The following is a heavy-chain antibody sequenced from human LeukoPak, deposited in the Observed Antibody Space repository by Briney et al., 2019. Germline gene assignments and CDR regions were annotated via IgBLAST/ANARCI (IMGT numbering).Heavy chain of an antibody. CDR1: GDSISSGDYY. J-gene: IGHJ3*02. D-gene: IGHD1-26*01. V-gene: IGHV4-39*07. Sequence: PSETLSLTCTVSGDSISSGDYYWGWIRQPPGKGLEYIGCVYRSGTTYYNPSLKSRVTISVDTSKNQFSLKLSSVTAADTAVYFCARDPNSGNYLPNDVFDTWGPGTMVTVSS. CDR3: ARDPNSGNYLPNDVFDT. CDR2: VYRSGTT.